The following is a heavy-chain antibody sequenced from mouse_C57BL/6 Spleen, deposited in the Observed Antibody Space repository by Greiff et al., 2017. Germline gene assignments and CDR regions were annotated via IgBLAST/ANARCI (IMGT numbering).Heavy chain of an antibody. CDR1: GYTFTSYW. Sequence: VQLQQPGAELVMPGASVKLSCKASGYTFTSYWMHWVKQRPGQGLEWIGEIDPSDSYTNYNQKFKGKSTLTVDKSSSTAYMQLSSLTSEDSAVYYCARTYDYRFDYWGQGTTLTVSS. CDR2: IDPSDSYT. V-gene: IGHV1-69*01. J-gene: IGHJ2*01. D-gene: IGHD2-4*01. CDR3: ARTYDYRFDY.